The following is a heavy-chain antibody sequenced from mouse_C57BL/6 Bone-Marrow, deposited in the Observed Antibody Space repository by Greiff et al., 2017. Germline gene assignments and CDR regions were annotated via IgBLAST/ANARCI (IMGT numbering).Heavy chain of an antibody. CDR2: IYPRSGNT. V-gene: IGHV1-81*01. CDR3: ARGGYYEDWYFDV. Sequence: VKLVESGAELARPGASVKLSCKASGYTFTSYGISWVKQRTGQGLEWIGEIYPRSGNTYYNEKFKGKATLTADKSSSTAYMELRSLTSEDSAVYFCARGGYYEDWYFDVWGTGTTVTVSS. D-gene: IGHD2-4*01. J-gene: IGHJ1*03. CDR1: GYTFTSYG.